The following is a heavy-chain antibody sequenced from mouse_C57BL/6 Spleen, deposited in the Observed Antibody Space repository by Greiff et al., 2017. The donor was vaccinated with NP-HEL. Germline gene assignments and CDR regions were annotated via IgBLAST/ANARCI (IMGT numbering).Heavy chain of an antibody. J-gene: IGHJ2*01. V-gene: IGHV5-16*01. CDR3: ARGPYSNYFDY. Sequence: EVQLVESEGGLVQPGSSMKLSCTASGFTFSDYYMAWVRQVPEKGLEWVANINYDGSSTYYLDSLKSRFIISRDNAKNILYLQMSSLKSEDTATYYCARGPYSNYFDYWGQGTTLTVSS. D-gene: IGHD2-5*01. CDR1: GFTFSDYY. CDR2: INYDGSST.